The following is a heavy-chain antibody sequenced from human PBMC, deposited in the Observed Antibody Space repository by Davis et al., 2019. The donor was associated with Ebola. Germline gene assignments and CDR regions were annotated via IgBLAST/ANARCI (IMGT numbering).Heavy chain of an antibody. V-gene: IGHV3-11*06. Sequence: GGSLRLSCAASGFTFSDYYMSWIRQAPGKGLEWVSYISSSSSYTNYADSVKGRFTISRDNAKNTLYLQMNSLRVEDTAVYFCARDGRFHWMVRPTPIDYWGRGTLVTVSS. CDR2: ISSSSSYT. D-gene: IGHD3-9*01. CDR1: GFTFSDYY. CDR3: ARDGRFHWMVRPTPIDY. J-gene: IGHJ4*02.